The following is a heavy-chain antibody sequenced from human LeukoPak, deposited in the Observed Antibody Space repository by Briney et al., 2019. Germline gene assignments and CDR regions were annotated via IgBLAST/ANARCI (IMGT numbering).Heavy chain of an antibody. CDR2: ISGYNGYT. D-gene: IGHD4-11*01. V-gene: IGHV1-18*01. Sequence: GASVKVSCKASGYTFTSYGISWVRQAPGHGLEWMGWISGYNGYTNYAQKFQFRVTMTTDTSTSTAYMELRSLTSDDTAVYYCARDKAVTTELTQYFHHWGQGTLVTVSS. CDR3: ARDKAVTTELTQYFHH. J-gene: IGHJ1*01. CDR1: GYTFTSYG.